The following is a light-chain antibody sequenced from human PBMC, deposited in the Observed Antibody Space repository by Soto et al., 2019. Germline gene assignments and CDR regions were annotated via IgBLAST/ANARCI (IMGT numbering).Light chain of an antibody. CDR3: QQTYSTPHT. CDR1: QSIGTS. V-gene: IGKV1-39*01. Sequence: DIQMTQSPSSLSASVGDRVTITCRASQSIGTSLNWYQQKPGKVPKLLIYAASSLQSGVPSGFSGSGSGTDFTLAISSLQPDDFATYYGQQTYSTPHTFGQGTKLESK. CDR2: AAS. J-gene: IGKJ2*01.